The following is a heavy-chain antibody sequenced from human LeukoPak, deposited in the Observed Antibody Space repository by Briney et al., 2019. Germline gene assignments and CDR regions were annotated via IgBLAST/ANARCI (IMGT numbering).Heavy chain of an antibody. CDR3: ARDLQGRLYNWFDP. CDR2: IKQDGSEK. V-gene: IGHV3-7*01. Sequence: GGSLRLSCAASGFTFSSYSMNWVRQAPGKGLEWVANIKQDGSEKYYVDSVKGRFTISRDNAKNSLYLQLNSLRSEDTAVYYCARDLQGRLYNWFDPWGQGTLVTVSS. D-gene: IGHD2-8*01. J-gene: IGHJ5*02. CDR1: GFTFSSYS.